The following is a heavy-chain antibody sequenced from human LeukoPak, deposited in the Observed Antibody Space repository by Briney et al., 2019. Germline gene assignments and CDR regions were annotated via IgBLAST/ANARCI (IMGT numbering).Heavy chain of an antibody. J-gene: IGHJ4*02. V-gene: IGHV1-46*01. CDR3: AREGLMITFGGVIAIAEHFDY. D-gene: IGHD3-16*02. CDR2: INPSGGST. Sequence: ASVKVSCKASGYTFTSYYMHWVRQAPGQGLEWMGIINPSGGSTSYAQKFQGRVTMTRDTSTSTVCMELSSLRSEDTAVYYCAREGLMITFGGVIAIAEHFDYWGQGTLVTVSS. CDR1: GYTFTSYY.